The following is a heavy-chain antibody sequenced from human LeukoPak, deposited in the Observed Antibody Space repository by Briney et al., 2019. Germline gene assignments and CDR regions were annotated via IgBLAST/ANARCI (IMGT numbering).Heavy chain of an antibody. V-gene: IGHV4-38-2*02. CDR2: ISHSGRT. D-gene: IGHD6-6*01. CDR1: GYSISSGYY. CDR3: ESDAEFSSFFY. J-gene: IGHJ4*02. Sequence: AAETLSLTRSVSGYSISSGYYGGWIRQSPGKGLGWIGIISHSGRTYHNPSLKSRVTIAVAPAKHHLSMEPTSGTAADTAVYYCESDAEFSSFFYWGQGTLVTVSS.